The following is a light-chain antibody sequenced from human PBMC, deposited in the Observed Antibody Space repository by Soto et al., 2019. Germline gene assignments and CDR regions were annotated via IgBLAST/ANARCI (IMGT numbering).Light chain of an antibody. J-gene: IGKJ1*01. CDR2: GAS. V-gene: IGKV3-20*01. Sequence: EIVLTQSPGTLSLSPGERATLSCRASQSVSSSYLAWYQQKPGQAPRLLIYGASSRATGIPDRFSGSGSGTDLSLTISRLEPEDFAGYYCQQYGSSPRTFDQGTKVEIK. CDR3: QQYGSSPRT. CDR1: QSVSSSY.